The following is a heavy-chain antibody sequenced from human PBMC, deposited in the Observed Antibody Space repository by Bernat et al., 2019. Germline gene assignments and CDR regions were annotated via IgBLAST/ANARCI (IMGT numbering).Heavy chain of an antibody. Sequence: QEQLQESGPGLVKPSETLSLTCTVPVGPIGIYHWSWIRQPPGKGQERIAFISYTGDTNYNPSLQSRVIISVDTSRGQVSLKLTSVTAADTAVYYCARHYLPSGSYSYWFDPWGQGTLVTVSS. CDR1: VGPIGIYH. CDR2: ISYTGDT. CDR3: ARHYLPSGSYSYWFDP. D-gene: IGHD3-10*01. J-gene: IGHJ5*02. V-gene: IGHV4-59*01.